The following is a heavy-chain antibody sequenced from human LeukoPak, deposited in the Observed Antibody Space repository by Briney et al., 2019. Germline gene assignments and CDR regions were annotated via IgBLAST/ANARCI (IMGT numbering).Heavy chain of an antibody. V-gene: IGHV4-4*07. D-gene: IGHD3-10*01. CDR1: GGSISFYY. Sequence: SETLSLTCTVSGGSISFYYWNWIRQPAWKGLEWIGRIYTSGSTNYNPSLKSRVTMSVDTSKNHFSLMLNSVTAADTAVYYCARDSGNDAFDIWGQGTMVTVSS. J-gene: IGHJ3*02. CDR3: ARDSGNDAFDI. CDR2: IYTSGST.